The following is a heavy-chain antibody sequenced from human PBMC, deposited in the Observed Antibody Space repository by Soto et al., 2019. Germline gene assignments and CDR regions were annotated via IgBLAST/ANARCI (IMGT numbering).Heavy chain of an antibody. D-gene: IGHD3-16*01. J-gene: IGHJ6*03. CDR1: GFTFSSYS. Sequence: PGGSLRLSCAASGFTFSSYSMSWVRQAPGKGLEWVSAISGSGGSTYYADSVKGRFTISRDNSKNTPYLQMNSLRAEDTAVYYCAKADSTGENYYYYYMDVWGKGTTVTVSS. V-gene: IGHV3-23*01. CDR3: AKADSTGENYYYYYMDV. CDR2: ISGSGGST.